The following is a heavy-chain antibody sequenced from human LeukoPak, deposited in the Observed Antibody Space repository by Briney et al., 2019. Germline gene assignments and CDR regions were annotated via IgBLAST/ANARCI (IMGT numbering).Heavy chain of an antibody. J-gene: IGHJ5*02. Sequence: MTSETLSLTCTVSGGSISSYYWSWIRQPAGKGLEWIGRIYTSGSTNYNPSLKSRVTISVDTSKNQFSLKLSSVTAADTAVYYCARDSGSFNWFDPWGQGTLVTVSS. CDR1: GGSISSYY. V-gene: IGHV4-4*07. CDR3: ARDSGSFNWFDP. CDR2: IYTSGST. D-gene: IGHD1-26*01.